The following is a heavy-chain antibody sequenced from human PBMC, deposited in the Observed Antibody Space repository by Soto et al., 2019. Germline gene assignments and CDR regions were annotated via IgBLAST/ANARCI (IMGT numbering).Heavy chain of an antibody. V-gene: IGHV3-21*01. D-gene: IGHD1-26*01. Sequence: GGSLRLSCAASGFTFSSYSMNWVRQAPGKGLEWVSSISSSSSYIYYADSVKGRFTISRDNAKNSLYLQMNSLRAEDTAVYYCASDRVGATTRTDYWGQGTLVTVSS. CDR2: ISSSSSYI. CDR1: GFTFSSYS. CDR3: ASDRVGATTRTDY. J-gene: IGHJ4*02.